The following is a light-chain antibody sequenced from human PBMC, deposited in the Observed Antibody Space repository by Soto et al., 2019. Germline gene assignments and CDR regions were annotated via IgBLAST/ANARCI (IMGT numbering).Light chain of an antibody. CDR2: GAS. CDR3: HQSASGLRT. V-gene: IGKV3-15*01. CDR1: QNVATN. Sequence: IVMTQSPATLSVSPGDRATLSCRASQNVATNVAWYQQKPGQAPRLLIYGASIRATGVPARFSGSGSGTEFTLTIDSLQSEYFAVFDCHQSASGLRTFGRGTRVEV. J-gene: IGKJ1*01.